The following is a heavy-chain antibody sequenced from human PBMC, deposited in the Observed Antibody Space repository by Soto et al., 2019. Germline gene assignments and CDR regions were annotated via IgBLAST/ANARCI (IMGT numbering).Heavy chain of an antibody. Sequence: GGSLRLSCAASGFTFSSYSMNWVRQAPGKGLEWVSSISSSSSYIYYADSVKGRFTISRDNAKNSLYLQMNSLRAEDTAVYYCARDYYDFWSGYYYYYYYGMDVWGQGTTVTVSS. D-gene: IGHD3-3*01. V-gene: IGHV3-21*01. J-gene: IGHJ6*02. CDR1: GFTFSSYS. CDR2: ISSSSSYI. CDR3: ARDYYDFWSGYYYYYYYGMDV.